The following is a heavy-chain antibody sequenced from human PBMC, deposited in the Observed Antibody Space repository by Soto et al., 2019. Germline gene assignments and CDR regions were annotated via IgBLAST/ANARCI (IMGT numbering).Heavy chain of an antibody. CDR2: ISSNGGST. CDR1: GFTFSSYA. Sequence: GGSLRLSCAASGFTFSSYAMHWVRQAPGKGLEYVSAISSNGGSTYYANSVKGRFTISRDNSKNTLYLQMGSLRAEDMAVYYCARVAKRPPATVPRGYYFDYWGQGTLVTVSS. V-gene: IGHV3-64*01. D-gene: IGHD4-17*01. J-gene: IGHJ4*02. CDR3: ARVAKRPPATVPRGYYFDY.